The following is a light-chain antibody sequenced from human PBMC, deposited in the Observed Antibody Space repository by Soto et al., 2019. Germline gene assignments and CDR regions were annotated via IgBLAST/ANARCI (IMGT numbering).Light chain of an antibody. CDR1: RNINTL. CDR3: QQYEYFWT. J-gene: IGKJ1*01. CDR2: AAS. V-gene: IGKV1-5*01. Sequence: DIQMTQSPSTLSASVGDRVTITCRASRNINTLLAWYQQKAGKAPKLRIHAASTFETGVSSRFSGSGFGTEFTLTIDSLQADEFATYYCQQYEYFWTFGQGTTVEIK.